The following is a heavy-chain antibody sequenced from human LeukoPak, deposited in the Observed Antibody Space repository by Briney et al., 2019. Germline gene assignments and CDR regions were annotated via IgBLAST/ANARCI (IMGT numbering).Heavy chain of an antibody. J-gene: IGHJ5*02. D-gene: IGHD6-13*01. V-gene: IGHV1-69*05. CDR3: ARNKPAAGTLKSHWFDP. CDR2: IIPIFGTA. CDR1: GGTFSSYA. Sequence: ASVKVSCKASGGTFSSYAISWVRQAPGQGLEWMGGIIPIFGTANYAQKFQGRVTITTDESTSTAYVELSSLRSEDTAVYYCARNKPAAGTLKSHWFDPWGQGTLVAVSS.